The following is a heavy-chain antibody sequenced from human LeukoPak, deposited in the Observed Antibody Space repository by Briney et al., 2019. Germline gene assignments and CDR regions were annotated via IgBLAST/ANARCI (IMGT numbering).Heavy chain of an antibody. CDR2: IYYSGST. CDR3: ASLYYDILTGHQDAFDI. J-gene: IGHJ3*02. V-gene: IGHV4-59*08. Sequence: SETLSLTCTVSGVSISSYYWSWLRQPPGTGLEWIGYIYYSGSTNYNPSHKSRVTISVDTSKTQFSLKLSSVTAADTDVYYCASLYYDILTGHQDAFDIWGQGTMVTVSS. CDR1: GVSISSYY. D-gene: IGHD3-9*01.